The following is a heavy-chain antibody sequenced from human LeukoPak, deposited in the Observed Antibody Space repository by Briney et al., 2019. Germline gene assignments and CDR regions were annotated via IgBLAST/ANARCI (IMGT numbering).Heavy chain of an antibody. J-gene: IGHJ3*02. CDR3: ARAGGSGSPDAFDI. CDR2: IYYSGST. D-gene: IGHD3-10*01. Sequence: SETLSLTCTVSGGSISSSSYYWGWIRQPPGKGLEWIGSIYYSGSTYYNPSLKSRVTISVDTSKNQFSLKLSSVTAADTAVYYCARAGGSGSPDAFDIWGQGTMVTVSS. V-gene: IGHV4-39*07. CDR1: GGSISSSSYY.